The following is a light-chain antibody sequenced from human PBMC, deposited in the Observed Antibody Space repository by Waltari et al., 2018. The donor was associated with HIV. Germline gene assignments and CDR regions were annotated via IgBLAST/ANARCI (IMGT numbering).Light chain of an antibody. V-gene: IGLV2-23*01. CDR3: CSCATPNTRV. CDR1: SSDVGSCKF. Sequence: QSALTQPASVSGSPGQSISISCTGTSSDVGSCKFVSWYQQHPGKAPKLLIYEGTKRPSGVSNRFSASKSGTTASLTISGLQAEDEADYYCCSCATPNTRVFGGGTKLTVL. J-gene: IGLJ3*02. CDR2: EGT.